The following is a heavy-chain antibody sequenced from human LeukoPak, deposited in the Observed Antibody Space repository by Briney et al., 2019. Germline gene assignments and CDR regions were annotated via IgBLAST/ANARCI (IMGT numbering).Heavy chain of an antibody. J-gene: IGHJ5*02. Sequence: ASVKVSCKASGGTFSSYAISWVRQAPGQGLEWMGGIIPIFGTANYAQKFQGRVTITTDESTSTAYMELSSLRSEDTAVYYCARGGGYCSSTSCYGWFDPWGQGTLVTVSS. D-gene: IGHD2-2*01. V-gene: IGHV1-69*05. CDR2: IIPIFGTA. CDR1: GGTFSSYA. CDR3: ARGGGYCSSTSCYGWFDP.